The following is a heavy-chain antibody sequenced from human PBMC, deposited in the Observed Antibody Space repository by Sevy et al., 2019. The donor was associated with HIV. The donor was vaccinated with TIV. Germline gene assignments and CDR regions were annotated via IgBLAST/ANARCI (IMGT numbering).Heavy chain of an antibody. D-gene: IGHD5-18*01. CDR2: IYYSGST. CDR1: GGSISSGGYY. V-gene: IGHV4-31*03. J-gene: IGHJ6*02. Sequence: SETLSLTCTVSGGSISSGGYYWSWIRQHPGKGLEWIGYIYYSGSTYYNPSLKSRVTISVDTSKNPFSLKLSSVTAADTAVYYCARDSPRDTAMANYGMDVWGQGTTVTVSS. CDR3: ARDSPRDTAMANYGMDV.